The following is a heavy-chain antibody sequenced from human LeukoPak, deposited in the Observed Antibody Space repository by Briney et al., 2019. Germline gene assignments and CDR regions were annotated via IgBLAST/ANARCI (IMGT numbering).Heavy chain of an antibody. D-gene: IGHD3-22*01. V-gene: IGHV3-21*01. J-gene: IGHJ6*02. CDR1: GFTFSSYS. CDR2: ISSSSSYI. Sequence: GGSLRLSCAASGFTFSSYSMNWVRQAPGKGLEWVSSISSSSSYIYYADSVKGRFTISRDNAKNSLYLQMNSLRAEDTAVYYCARDYYDSSGYYYYGKDVWGQGTTVTVSS. CDR3: ARDYYDSSGYYYYGKDV.